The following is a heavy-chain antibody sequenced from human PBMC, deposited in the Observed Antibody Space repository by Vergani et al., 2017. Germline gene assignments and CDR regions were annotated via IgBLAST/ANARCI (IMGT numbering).Heavy chain of an antibody. J-gene: IGHJ4*02. CDR1: GFTFTSSA. Sequence: QMQLVQSGPEVKKPGTSVKVSCKASGFTFTSSAMQWVRQARGQCLEWIGWIVVGSGNTNYAQKFQERVTITRDMSTSTAYMELSSLRSEDTAVYYCASGAWRNSYYYDSSGYPDPFDYWGQGTLVTVSS. CDR3: ASGAWRNSYYYDSSGYPDPFDY. CDR2: IVVGSGNT. D-gene: IGHD3-22*01. V-gene: IGHV1-58*02.